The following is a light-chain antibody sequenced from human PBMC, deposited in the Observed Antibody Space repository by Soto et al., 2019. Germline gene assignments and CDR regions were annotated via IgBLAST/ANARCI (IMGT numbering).Light chain of an antibody. V-gene: IGKV1-5*01. J-gene: IGKJ1*01. CDR1: QSISNW. Sequence: IQLTQSPSTLPASVGDRVTLTCRASQSISNWLAWYQQKPATAPKLLIYHASILETAVPSRFSGNGSGTEFTLTIGSLQPGDFATYYCQQYNSYSFGQGSRVESK. CDR3: QQYNSYS. CDR2: HAS.